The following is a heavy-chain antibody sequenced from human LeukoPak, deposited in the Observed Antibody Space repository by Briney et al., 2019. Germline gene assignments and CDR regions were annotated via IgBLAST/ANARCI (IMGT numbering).Heavy chain of an antibody. CDR3: ARTARESRLLSAFRFYYYMDV. D-gene: IGHD3-10*01. J-gene: IGHJ6*03. V-gene: IGHV4-39*07. CDR1: GGSISSSSYY. CDR2: IYYSGST. Sequence: PSETLSLTCTVSGGSISSSSYYWGWIRQPPGKGLEWIGSIYYSGSTYYNPSLKSRVTISVDTSKNQFSLKLSSVTAADTAVYYCARTARESRLLSAFRFYYYMDVWGKGTTVTVSS.